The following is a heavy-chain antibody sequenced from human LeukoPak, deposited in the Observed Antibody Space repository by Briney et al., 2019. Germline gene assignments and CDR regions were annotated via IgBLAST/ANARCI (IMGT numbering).Heavy chain of an antibody. CDR1: GFSFSSYW. Sequence: GESLTLSCAVSGFSFSSYWVSWVRHAPGKGREWVGYIKQEGSEKYYLDSVTGRLTLSRDNAKNTLYLQMNSLKADDTALDYCATSGLVRGGDDYWGRGTLVTVSS. V-gene: IGHV3-7*02. CDR2: IKQEGSEK. CDR3: ATSGLVRGGDDY. J-gene: IGHJ4*02. D-gene: IGHD3-10*01.